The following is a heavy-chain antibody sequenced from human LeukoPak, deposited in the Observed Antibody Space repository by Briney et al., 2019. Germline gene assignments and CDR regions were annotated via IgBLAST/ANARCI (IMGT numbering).Heavy chain of an antibody. CDR3: ARDSGWVYDSSPMYYFDY. D-gene: IGHD3-22*01. J-gene: IGHJ4*02. Sequence: PGGSLRLSCAASGFTFSNFAIHWVRQAPGKGLEFVSGIRSTGDSTYYANSAKGRFTISRDNAKNSLYLQMNSLRAEDTAVYYCARDSGWVYDSSPMYYFDYWGQGTLVTVSS. CDR1: GFTFSNFA. CDR2: IRSTGDST. V-gene: IGHV3-64*01.